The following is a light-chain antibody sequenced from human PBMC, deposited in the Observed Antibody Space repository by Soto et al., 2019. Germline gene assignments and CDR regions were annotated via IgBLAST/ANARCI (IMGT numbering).Light chain of an antibody. J-gene: IGKJ1*01. CDR1: QSLRHSNGFNY. Sequence: DIVMTQSPLSLTVTPGEPASISCRSSQSLRHSNGFNYLDWYLQKPGQSPQLLIYLGSNRASGVPDRFSGSGSGTDFTLRISRVEAEDVGIYYCMQALQTPWTFGQGTKVE. CDR3: MQALQTPWT. CDR2: LGS. V-gene: IGKV2-28*01.